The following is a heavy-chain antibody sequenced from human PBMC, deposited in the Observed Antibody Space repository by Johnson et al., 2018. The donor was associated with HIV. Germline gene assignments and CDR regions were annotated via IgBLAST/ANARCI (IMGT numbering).Heavy chain of an antibody. CDR3: ARATDIAVAGGSFDV. J-gene: IGHJ3*01. CDR1: GFTFTDHG. D-gene: IGHD6-19*01. CDR2: VNWNGAEA. Sequence: VQLVESGGDVVRPGGSLTLSCEVSGFTFTDHGMTWVRQAPGKGLEWVCGVNWNGAEAGYADSVKGRFTISRDNAKNFLYLQMNSLRVEDTALYYCARATDIAVAGGSFDVWGRGTMVTVSS. V-gene: IGHV3-20*04.